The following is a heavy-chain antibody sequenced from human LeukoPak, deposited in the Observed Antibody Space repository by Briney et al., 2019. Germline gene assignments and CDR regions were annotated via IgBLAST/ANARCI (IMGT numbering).Heavy chain of an antibody. J-gene: IGHJ4*02. V-gene: IGHV4-30-4*07. CDR1: GGSISSGGYS. CDR3: ASESLRYFDWLLF. D-gene: IGHD3-9*01. Sequence: SETLSLTCAVPGGSISSGGYSWSWIRQPPGKGLEWIGYIYYSGSTYYNPSLKSRVTISVDTSKNQFSLKLSSVTAADTAVYYCASESLRYFDWLLFWGQGTLVTVST. CDR2: IYYSGST.